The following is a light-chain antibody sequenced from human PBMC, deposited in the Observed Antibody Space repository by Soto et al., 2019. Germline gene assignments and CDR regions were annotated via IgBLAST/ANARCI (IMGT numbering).Light chain of an antibody. J-gene: IGKJ4*01. V-gene: IGKV1-5*01. CDR1: QSISSW. Sequence: GDRVTITCRASQSISSWLAWYQQKPGKAPKLLIYDASSLESGVPSRFSGSGSGTEFTLTISSLQPDDFSTYSCQQYFDYPLTFGGGTKVDIK. CDR2: DAS. CDR3: QQYFDYPLT.